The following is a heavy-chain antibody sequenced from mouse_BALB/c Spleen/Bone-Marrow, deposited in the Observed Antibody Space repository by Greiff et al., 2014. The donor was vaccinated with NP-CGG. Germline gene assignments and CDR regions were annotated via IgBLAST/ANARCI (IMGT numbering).Heavy chain of an antibody. CDR1: RYTFTSYV. CDR3: AREVVATDYFDY. Sequence: EVQLQESGPELVKPVASVKMSCKASRYTFTSYVLHWVRQKPGQGLEWIGFMNPFNDGTKYNEKFKGKATLTSDKSSSTAYMELSSLTSEDSAVYYCAREVVATDYFDYWGQGTTLTVSS. V-gene: IGHV1-14*01. CDR2: MNPFNDGT. D-gene: IGHD1-1*01. J-gene: IGHJ2*01.